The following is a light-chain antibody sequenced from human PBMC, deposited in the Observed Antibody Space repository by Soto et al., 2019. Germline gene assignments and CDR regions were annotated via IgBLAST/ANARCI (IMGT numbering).Light chain of an antibody. Sequence: QSALTQPPSASGSPGQSVTISCTGTSSDVGGYNYVSWYQQHPGKAPKLMISEVSKRPSGVPDRFSGSKSGNTASLTVSGLQAEDEADYYCCSYAGSQNYVFGTGTKVTVL. CDR3: CSYAGSQNYV. CDR2: EVS. J-gene: IGLJ1*01. CDR1: SSDVGGYNY. V-gene: IGLV2-8*01.